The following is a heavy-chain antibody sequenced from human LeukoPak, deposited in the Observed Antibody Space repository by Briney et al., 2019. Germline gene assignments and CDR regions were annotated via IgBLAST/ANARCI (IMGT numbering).Heavy chain of an antibody. V-gene: IGHV4-38-2*02. CDR3: ARRGYWDFWSGRYFDY. CDR1: DFSISSGYY. D-gene: IGHD3-3*01. J-gene: IGHJ4*02. Sequence: SETLSLTCTVSDFSISSGYYWGWIRQPPGKGLEWIGSIYHSGVTYYNPSLKSRVTISVDTSKNQFSLKLSSVTAADTAVYYCARRGYWDFWSGRYFDYWGQGTLVTVSS. CDR2: IYHSGVT.